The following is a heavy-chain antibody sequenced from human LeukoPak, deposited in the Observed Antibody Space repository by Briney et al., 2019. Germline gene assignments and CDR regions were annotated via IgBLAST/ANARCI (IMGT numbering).Heavy chain of an antibody. J-gene: IGHJ4*02. V-gene: IGHV1-2*02. CDR2: IKPDTGAT. D-gene: IGHD3-16*01. CDR3: ARAVFGRFDY. Sequence: ASVKVSCKTSGFTLSGYYMYWVRQAPGQGLEWMGWIKPDTGATRYAQRWRGRVTMTSDTSISTLYLELTSLTSDDTAIYYCARAVFGRFDYWGQGTLVTVSS. CDR1: GFTLSGYY.